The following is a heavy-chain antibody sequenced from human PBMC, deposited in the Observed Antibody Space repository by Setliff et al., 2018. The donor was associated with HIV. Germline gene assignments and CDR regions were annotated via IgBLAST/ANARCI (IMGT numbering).Heavy chain of an antibody. Sequence: SETLSLTCTVSGDSIISGDYYWSWIRQSPGKGLEWIGHIHYKGNIDYNASLKSRLAISSDTSKNQFPLNLSSVIAADTAIYFCARFTVVVFGAGEPSWFDPWGQGILVTVS. CDR2: IHYKGNI. CDR3: ARFTVVVFGAGEPSWFDP. D-gene: IGHD2-15*01. V-gene: IGHV4-30-4*08. J-gene: IGHJ5*02. CDR1: GDSIISGDYY.